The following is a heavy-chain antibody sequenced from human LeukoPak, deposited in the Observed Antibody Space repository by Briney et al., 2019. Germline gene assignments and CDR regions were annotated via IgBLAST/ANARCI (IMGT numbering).Heavy chain of an antibody. D-gene: IGHD2-15*01. CDR2: ISGSGGST. CDR3: AKVVAADYYFDY. CDR1: GFTFSSYA. V-gene: IGHV3-23*01. Sequence: GGSLRLSCAAFGFTFSSYAMSWVRQAPGKGLEWVSAISGSGGSTYYADSVKGRFTISRDNSKNTLYLQMNSLRAEDTAVYYCAKVVAADYYFDYWGQGTLVTVSS. J-gene: IGHJ4*02.